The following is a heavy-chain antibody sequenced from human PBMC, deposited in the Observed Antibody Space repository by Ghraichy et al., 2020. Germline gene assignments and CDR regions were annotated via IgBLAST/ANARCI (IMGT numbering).Heavy chain of an antibody. CDR2: IKGDGSEK. V-gene: IGHV3-7*01. D-gene: IGHD3-16*01. CDR1: GFTFSSYW. Sequence: GGSLRLSCAASGFTFSSYWMSWVRQAPGRGPEWVASIKGDGSEKVYVDSVMGRFTISRDNAKNSLCLQMNSLRAEDTAVYYCAKDTSWGQGALVTVSS. CDR3: AKDTS. J-gene: IGHJ5*02.